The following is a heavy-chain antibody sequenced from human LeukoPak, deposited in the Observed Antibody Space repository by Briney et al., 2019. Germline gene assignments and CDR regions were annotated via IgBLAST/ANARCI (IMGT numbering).Heavy chain of an antibody. Sequence: GGSLRLSCTASGFTFSNGWMSWVRQAPGKGLEWVGRIKSKSERGTTDYAAPVKGRFTISRDGSTNTVYLHMNSLKTEDTAVYFCTSNLYCSTSSCYTLDNWGQGTLVAVSP. CDR1: GFTFSNGW. D-gene: IGHD2-2*02. CDR2: IKSKSERGTT. J-gene: IGHJ4*02. CDR3: TSNLYCSTSSCYTLDN. V-gene: IGHV3-15*01.